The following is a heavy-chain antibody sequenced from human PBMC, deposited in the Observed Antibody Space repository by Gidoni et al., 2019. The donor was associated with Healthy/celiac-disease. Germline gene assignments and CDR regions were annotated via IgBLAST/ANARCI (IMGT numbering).Heavy chain of an antibody. V-gene: IGHV3-53*01. D-gene: IGHD3-3*01. J-gene: IGHJ5*02. Sequence: EVQLVASGGGLIQPGGSLRLSCAASGFTVSSNYMSWVRQAPGKGLEWVSVIYSGGSTYYADSVKGRFTISRDNSKNTLYLQMNSLRAEYTAVYYCARNAPNYDFWSGYYGNWFDPWGQGTLVTVSS. CDR3: ARNAPNYDFWSGYYGNWFDP. CDR2: IYSGGST. CDR1: GFTVSSNY.